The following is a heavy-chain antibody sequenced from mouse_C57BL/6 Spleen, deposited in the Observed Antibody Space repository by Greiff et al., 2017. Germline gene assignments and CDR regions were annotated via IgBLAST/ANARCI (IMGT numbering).Heavy chain of an antibody. CDR3: TNSEVPYYGRSYRYCDV. J-gene: IGHJ1*03. CDR1: GYTFTDYE. D-gene: IGHD1-1*01. V-gene: IGHV1-15*01. Sequence: QVQLKESGAELVRPGASVTLSCKASGYTFTDYEMHWVKQTPVHGLAWIGAIVPETGGTAYNQKFKGKAILTADKSSSTAYMELRSLTSEDSAVYYGTNSEVPYYGRSYRYCDVWGTGTTVTVSS. CDR2: IVPETGGT.